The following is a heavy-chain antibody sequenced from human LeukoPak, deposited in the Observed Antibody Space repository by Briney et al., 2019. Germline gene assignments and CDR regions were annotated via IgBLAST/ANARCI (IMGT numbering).Heavy chain of an antibody. CDR3: AKAPYGSGSYIPLDY. D-gene: IGHD3-10*01. V-gene: IGHV3-21*01. J-gene: IGHJ4*02. CDR2: ISSSCSYI. Sequence: GGSLRLSCAASGFTFSSYGMNWVRQAPGKGLEWVSSISSSCSYIYYADSVKGRFTISRDNAKNSLYLQMNSLRAEDTAVYYCAKAPYGSGSYIPLDYWGQGTLVTVSS. CDR1: GFTFSSYG.